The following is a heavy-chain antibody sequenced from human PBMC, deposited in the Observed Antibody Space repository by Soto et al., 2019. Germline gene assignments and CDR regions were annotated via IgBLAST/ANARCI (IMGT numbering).Heavy chain of an antibody. CDR1: GFSFSSYW. CDR3: VGGAGWELDY. J-gene: IGHJ4*02. V-gene: IGHV3-7*03. D-gene: IGHD1-26*01. CDR2: IRKDGSET. Sequence: EVQLVESGGGLVQPGGSLRLSCAASGFSFSSYWMNWVRQAPGMGLEWLAIIRKDGSETHYLDSVKGRFTISRDIANNSLFLQMNSLRADDTAVYYCVGGAGWELDYWGQGTLVTVSS.